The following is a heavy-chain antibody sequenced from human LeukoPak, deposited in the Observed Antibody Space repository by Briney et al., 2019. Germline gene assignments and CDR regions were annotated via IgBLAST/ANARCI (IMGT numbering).Heavy chain of an antibody. J-gene: IGHJ4*02. CDR2: IIPSFGTA. CDR1: GGTFSNYG. Sequence: GASVKVSCKASGGTFSNYGISWVRQAPGQGLEWMGGIIPSFGTANYAQKFQGRVTITADESTSTAYMELSSLRSEDTAMYYCARLSTGGYYYGSGFDYWGQGTLVTVSS. V-gene: IGHV1-69*13. D-gene: IGHD3-10*01. CDR3: ARLSTGGYYYGSGFDY.